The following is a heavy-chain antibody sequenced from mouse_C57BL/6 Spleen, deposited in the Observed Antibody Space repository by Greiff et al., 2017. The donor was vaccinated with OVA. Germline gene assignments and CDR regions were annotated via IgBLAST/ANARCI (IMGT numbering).Heavy chain of an antibody. CDR2: ISSGSSTI. D-gene: IGHD1-1*01. Sequence: EVKLVESGGGLVKPGGSLKLSCAASGFTFSDYGMHWVRQAPEKGLEWVAYISSGSSTIYYADTVKGRFTISRDNAKNTLFLQMTSLRSEDTAMYYCARGYYGGTNYFDYWGQGTTLTVSS. CDR3: ARGYYGGTNYFDY. J-gene: IGHJ2*01. V-gene: IGHV5-17*01. CDR1: GFTFSDYG.